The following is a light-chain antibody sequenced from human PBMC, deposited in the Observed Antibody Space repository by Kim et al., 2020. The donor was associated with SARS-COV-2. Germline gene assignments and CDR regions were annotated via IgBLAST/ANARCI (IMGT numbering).Light chain of an antibody. V-gene: IGKV1-9*01. CDR2: DAS. CDR1: QGISSY. Sequence: AAVGDRVTITCRASQGISSYLAWYHQKPGKAPKLLIYDASTLQSGVPSRFSGSGSGTDFTLTVSSLQPEDFATYYRQQVNSYPLTFGGGTKVDIK. CDR3: QQVNSYPLT. J-gene: IGKJ4*01.